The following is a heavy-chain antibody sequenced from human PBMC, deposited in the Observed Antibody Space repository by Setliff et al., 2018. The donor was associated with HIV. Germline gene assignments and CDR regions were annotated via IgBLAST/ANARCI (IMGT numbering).Heavy chain of an antibody. J-gene: IGHJ3*02. CDR3: ARATPGYNYGSRHAFDI. D-gene: IGHD5-18*01. Sequence: PSETLSLTCTVSGGSISSHYWSWIRQPAGKGLEWIGYIYYSGSTNYNPSPKSRVTISVDTSKTQFSLKLSSVTAADTAVYYCARATPGYNYGSRHAFDIWGQGTKVTVSS. CDR2: IYYSGST. V-gene: IGHV4-59*08. CDR1: GGSISSHY.